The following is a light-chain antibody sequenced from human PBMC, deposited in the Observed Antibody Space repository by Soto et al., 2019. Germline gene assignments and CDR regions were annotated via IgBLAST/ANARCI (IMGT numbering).Light chain of an antibody. CDR2: EVS. CDR3: SSYLSTSALG. J-gene: IGLJ3*02. CDR1: SSDIGTYNS. Sequence: QPVLTQPASVSGSPGQSITISCTGTSSDIGTYNSVSWYQHHPGKAPKLIIHEVSNRPSGVSNRFSGSKSGNTASLTISGLQTEDEADYYCSSYLSTSALGFGGGTKLTVL. V-gene: IGLV2-14*01.